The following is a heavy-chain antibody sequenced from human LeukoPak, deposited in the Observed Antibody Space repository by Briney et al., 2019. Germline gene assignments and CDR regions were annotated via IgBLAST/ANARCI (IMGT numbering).Heavy chain of an antibody. CDR3: ARDAPGEVTVAGEFDY. CDR2: ISAYNGNT. V-gene: IGHV1-18*01. Sequence: ASVKVSCKASGYTFTSYGISWVRQDPGQGLEWMGWISAYNGNTNYAQKLQGRVTMTTDTSTSTAYMELRSLRSDDTAVYYCARDAPGEVTVAGEFDYWGQGTLVTVSS. D-gene: IGHD6-19*01. J-gene: IGHJ4*02. CDR1: GYTFTSYG.